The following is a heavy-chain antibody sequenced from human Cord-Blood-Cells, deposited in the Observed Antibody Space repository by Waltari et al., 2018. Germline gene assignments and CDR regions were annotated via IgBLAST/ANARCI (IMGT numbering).Heavy chain of an antibody. V-gene: IGHV1-69*01. CDR2: IIPIFGTA. CDR1: GGPFGSYC. Sequence: QVQLVQSGAAVKKPGSSVKVSCKASGGPFGSYCISWVRQAPGQGLKWMGGIIPIFGTANYAQKFQGRVTITADESTSTAYMELSSLRSEDTAVYYCARDLTSAAGDYWGQGTLVTVSS. CDR3: ARDLTSAAGDY. J-gene: IGHJ4*02. D-gene: IGHD6-13*01.